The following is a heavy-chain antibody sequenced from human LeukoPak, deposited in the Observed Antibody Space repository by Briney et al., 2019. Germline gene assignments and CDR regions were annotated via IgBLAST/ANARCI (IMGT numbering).Heavy chain of an antibody. D-gene: IGHD2-2*02. CDR2: INHSGST. CDR1: GGSFSGYY. V-gene: IGHV4-34*01. CDR3: ARGPAAIPWFDP. J-gene: IGHJ5*02. Sequence: PSETLSLTCAVYGGSFSGYYWGWIRQPPGKGLEWIGEINHSGSTNYNPSLKSRVTISVGTSKNQFSLKLSSVTAADTAVYYCARGPAAIPWFDPWGQGTLVTVSS.